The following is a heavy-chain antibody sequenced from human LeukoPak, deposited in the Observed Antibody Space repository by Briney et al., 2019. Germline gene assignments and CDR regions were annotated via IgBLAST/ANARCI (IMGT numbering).Heavy chain of an antibody. D-gene: IGHD6-19*01. V-gene: IGHV3-30*02. CDR1: GFTFSSYG. CDR3: AKDITSSGWYVGFDY. Sequence: GGSLRLSCAASGFTFSSYGMHWVRQAPGKGLEWVAVIWYDGSNKYYADSVKGRFTISRDNSKNTLYLRMNSLRAEDTAVYYCAKDITSSGWYVGFDYWGQGTLVTVSS. CDR2: IWYDGSNK. J-gene: IGHJ4*02.